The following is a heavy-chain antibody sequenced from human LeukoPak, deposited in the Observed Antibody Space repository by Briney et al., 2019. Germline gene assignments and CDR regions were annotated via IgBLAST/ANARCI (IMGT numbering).Heavy chain of an antibody. J-gene: IGHJ4*02. CDR1: GGSFSGYY. D-gene: IGHD2-2*01. V-gene: IGHV4-34*01. Sequence: SETLSLTCAVYGGSFSGYYWSWIRQPPGKGLEWIGEINHSGSTNYNPSLKSRVTISVATSKNQFSLKLSSVTAADTAVYYCARTNGSTSLTSLSSDYWGQGTLVTVSS. CDR2: INHSGST. CDR3: ARTNGSTSLTSLSSDY.